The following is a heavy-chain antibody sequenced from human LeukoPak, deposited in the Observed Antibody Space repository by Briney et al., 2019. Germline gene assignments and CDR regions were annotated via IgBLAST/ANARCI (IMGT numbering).Heavy chain of an antibody. Sequence: SVKVSCKASGGTFSSYAISCMRQAPGQGLEWMGGIIPIFGTANYAQKFQGRVTITADESTSTAYMELSSLRSEDTAVYYCARGQNDFWRLGPIYYYYMDVWGKGTTATVSS. CDR3: ARGQNDFWRLGPIYYYYMDV. CDR2: IIPIFGTA. V-gene: IGHV1-69*13. CDR1: GGTFSSYA. J-gene: IGHJ6*03. D-gene: IGHD3-3*01.